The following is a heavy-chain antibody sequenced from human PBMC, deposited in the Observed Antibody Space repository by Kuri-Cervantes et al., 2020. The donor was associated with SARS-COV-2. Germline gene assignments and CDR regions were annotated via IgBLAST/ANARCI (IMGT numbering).Heavy chain of an antibody. CDR2: IYSGGGT. J-gene: IGHJ3*02. Sequence: GESLKIPCAASGFTVSSNYMSWVRQAPGKGLEWVSVIYSGGGTYYADSVKGRFTISRDNYKNTLYPQMNSLRAEDTAVYYCARRESWKGDFDIWGQGTMVTVSS. D-gene: IGHD1-1*01. V-gene: IGHV3-53*01. CDR3: ARRESWKGDFDI. CDR1: GFTVSSNY.